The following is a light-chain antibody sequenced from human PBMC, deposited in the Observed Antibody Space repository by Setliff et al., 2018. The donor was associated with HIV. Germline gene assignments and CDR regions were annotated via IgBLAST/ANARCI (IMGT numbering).Light chain of an antibody. CDR3: AAWHDSLTGYV. J-gene: IGLJ1*01. CDR2: STN. Sequence: QSVLTQPPSASGTPGKRVTISCSGSSSNIRTNTVHWYQHLPGTAPKLLIYSTNKRPSGVPDRFSGSKSGTSASLAISGLQSEDEADYYCAAWHDSLTGYVFGTGTKVTVL. CDR1: SSNIRTNT. V-gene: IGLV1-44*01.